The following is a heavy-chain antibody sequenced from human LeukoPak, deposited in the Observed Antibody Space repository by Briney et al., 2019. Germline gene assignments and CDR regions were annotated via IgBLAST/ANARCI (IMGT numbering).Heavy chain of an antibody. CDR2: IYHTGST. CDR3: ARGGWFGEPRAYYFDY. V-gene: IGHV4-4*02. D-gene: IGHD3-10*01. J-gene: IGHJ4*02. CDR1: GGSVSTSNW. Sequence: SETLSLTCTVSGGSVSTSNWWSWVRPSPGRGLEWIGEIYHTGSTNYNPSLKSRVTISVDTSKNQFSLKLSSVTAADTAVYYCARGGWFGEPRAYYFDYWGQGTLVTVSS.